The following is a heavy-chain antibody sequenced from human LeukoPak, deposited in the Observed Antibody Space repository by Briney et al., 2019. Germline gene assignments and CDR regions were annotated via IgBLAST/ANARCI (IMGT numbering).Heavy chain of an antibody. V-gene: IGHV3-9*01. Sequence: GRPLRLSCAASGFTFDDYAMHWVRQAPGKGLEWVSGISWNSGSIGYADSVKGRFTISRDNAKNSLYLQMNSLRAEDTALYYCAKEGHSGRALGKPLDYWGQGTLVTVSS. D-gene: IGHD1-26*01. CDR3: AKEGHSGRALGKPLDY. CDR2: ISWNSGSI. J-gene: IGHJ4*02. CDR1: GFTFDDYA.